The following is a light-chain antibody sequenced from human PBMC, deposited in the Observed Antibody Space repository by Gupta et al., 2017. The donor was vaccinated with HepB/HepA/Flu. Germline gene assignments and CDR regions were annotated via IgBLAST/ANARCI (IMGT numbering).Light chain of an antibody. CDR2: RDI. Sequence: SVLTQAPSASGTPGQCVTISCSGSGSNIGSNFVGWYQQFPGTAPNLLIYRDIQRPSGVPDRFSGSKSGTSASLAISGLRSEDEADYFCAASDDSLSNVIIGGGTRLTVL. CDR1: GSNIGSNF. J-gene: IGLJ2*01. V-gene: IGLV1-47*01. CDR3: AASDDSLSNVI.